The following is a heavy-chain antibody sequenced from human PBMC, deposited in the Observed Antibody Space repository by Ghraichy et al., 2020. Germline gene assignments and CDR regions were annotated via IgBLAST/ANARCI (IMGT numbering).Heavy chain of an antibody. J-gene: IGHJ6*02. Sequence: GGSLRLSCAASGFTFSSYGMHWVRQAPGKGLEWVAVISYDGSNKYYVDSVKGRFTISRDNFKNTLYLQMSSLRGEDTAVYYCAKDQHKDGMDVWGQGTTVTVSS. CDR2: ISYDGSNK. CDR1: GFTFSSYG. CDR3: AKDQHKDGMDV. V-gene: IGHV3-30*18.